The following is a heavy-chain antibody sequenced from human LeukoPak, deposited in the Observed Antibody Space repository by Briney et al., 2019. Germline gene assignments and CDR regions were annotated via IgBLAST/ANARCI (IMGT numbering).Heavy chain of an antibody. D-gene: IGHD3-10*01. V-gene: IGHV3-74*01. CDR3: AKDWGMVRGVIRYYFDY. Sequence: GGSLRLSCAASGFTFSSYWMHWVRQAPGKGLVWVSRINTDGSSTSYADSVKGRFTISRDNAKNSLYLQMNSLRAEDTAFYYCAKDWGMVRGVIRYYFDYWGQGTLVTVSS. CDR2: INTDGSST. J-gene: IGHJ4*02. CDR1: GFTFSSYW.